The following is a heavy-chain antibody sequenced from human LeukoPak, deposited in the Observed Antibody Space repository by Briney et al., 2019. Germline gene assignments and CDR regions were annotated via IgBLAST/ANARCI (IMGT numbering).Heavy chain of an antibody. D-gene: IGHD2-15*01. J-gene: IGHJ6*03. CDR1: GGSFSGYY. V-gene: IGHV4-34*01. CDR3: ARGYCSGGGCYSYYYYNYIDV. CDR2: INHSGSS. Sequence: SETLSLTCAVYGGSFSGYYWSWIRQPPGKGLEWIGEINHSGSSNYNPSLKSRVTISVDTSKNQFSLKLSSVTAADTAVYYCARGYCSGGGCYSYYYYNYIDVWGKGTTVTVSS.